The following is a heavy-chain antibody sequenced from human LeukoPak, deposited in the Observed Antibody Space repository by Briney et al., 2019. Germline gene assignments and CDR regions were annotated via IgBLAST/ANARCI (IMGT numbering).Heavy chain of an antibody. J-gene: IGHJ3*02. D-gene: IGHD2-15*01. CDR3: TSRWTRLTELGYCSGGSCYSSAFDI. V-gene: IGHV3-15*01. CDR2: IKSETDGGTT. CDR1: GFTFSSAW. Sequence: GGSLRLSCAASGFTFSSAWMSWVRQAPGKGLEWVGRIKSETDGGTTDYAAPVKGRFTISRDDSKNTLYLQMNSLKTEDTAVYYCTSRWTRLTELGYCSGGSCYSSAFDIWGQGTMVTVSS.